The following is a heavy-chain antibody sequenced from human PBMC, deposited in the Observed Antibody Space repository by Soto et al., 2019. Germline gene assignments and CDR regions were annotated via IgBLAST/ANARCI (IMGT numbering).Heavy chain of an antibody. Sequence: PGGSLRLSCAASGFTFSSYGMHWVRQAPGKGLEWVAVISYDGSNKYYADSVKGRFTISRDNSKNTLYLQMNSLRAEDTAVYYCAKIRGEVVVITSLGLGDYWGQGTLVTVSS. J-gene: IGHJ4*02. D-gene: IGHD3-22*01. CDR1: GFTFSSYG. CDR2: ISYDGSNK. V-gene: IGHV3-30*18. CDR3: AKIRGEVVVITSLGLGDY.